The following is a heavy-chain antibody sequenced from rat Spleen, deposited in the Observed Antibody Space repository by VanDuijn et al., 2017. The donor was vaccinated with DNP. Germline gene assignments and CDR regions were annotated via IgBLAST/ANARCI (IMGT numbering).Heavy chain of an antibody. D-gene: IGHD5-1*01. CDR2: ITSSGGST. V-gene: IGHV5-31*01. J-gene: IGHJ2*01. CDR3: ARDLNWELYFDY. CDR1: GFTFNNYW. Sequence: EVQLVESGGDLVQPGRSLKLSCVASGFTFNNYWMTWIRQVPGKGLEWVASITSSGGSTYYPDSVKGRFTISRDNAKNTLYLQMNSLRSEDTATYYCARDLNWELYFDYWGQGVMVTVSS.